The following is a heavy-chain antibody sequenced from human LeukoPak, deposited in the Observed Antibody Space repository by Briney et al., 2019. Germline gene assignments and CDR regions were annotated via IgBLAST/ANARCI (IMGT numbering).Heavy chain of an antibody. V-gene: IGHV3-23*01. D-gene: IGHD3-10*01. J-gene: IGHJ4*02. Sequence: PGGSLRLSCAASGFTFLSYGMSWVRQAPGKGLEWASAISGSGGSTYYADSVKGRFTISRDNSKNTLYLQMNSLRAEDTAVYYCAKDRKNYGRYWGQGTLVTVSS. CDR1: GFTFLSYG. CDR3: AKDRKNYGRY. CDR2: ISGSGGST.